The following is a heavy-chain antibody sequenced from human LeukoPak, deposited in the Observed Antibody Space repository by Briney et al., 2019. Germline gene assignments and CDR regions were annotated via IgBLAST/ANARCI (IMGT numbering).Heavy chain of an antibody. CDR2: INAYNGDT. CDR1: GYTFNTYG. Sequence: ASVKVSCKASGYTFNTYGISWERQAPGQGLEWMGWINAYNGDTNHAQKFQGRVTMTTDTSTTTAYMELGSLGSDDTAVYYCARDGSCHWFDPWGQGTLVTVSS. CDR3: ARDGSCHWFDP. V-gene: IGHV1-18*04. J-gene: IGHJ5*02. D-gene: IGHD2-2*01.